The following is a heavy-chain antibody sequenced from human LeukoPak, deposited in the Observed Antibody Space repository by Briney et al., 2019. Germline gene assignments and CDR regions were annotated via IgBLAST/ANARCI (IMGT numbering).Heavy chain of an antibody. Sequence: PGGSLRLSCAASGFTFSSYAMHWVRQAPGKGLEWVAVISYDGSNKYYADSVKGRFTISRDNSRNSVYLQMNSLRVEDTAVYYCARDPVEWEQLLDYWGQGTLVTVSS. CDR1: GFTFSSYA. J-gene: IGHJ4*02. V-gene: IGHV3-30*04. CDR2: ISYDGSNK. CDR3: ARDPVEWEQLLDY. D-gene: IGHD1-26*01.